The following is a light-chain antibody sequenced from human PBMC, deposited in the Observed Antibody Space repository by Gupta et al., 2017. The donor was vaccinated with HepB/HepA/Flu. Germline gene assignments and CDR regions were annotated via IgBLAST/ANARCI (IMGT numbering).Light chain of an antibody. CDR2: EDS. V-gene: IGLV2-14*01. CDR1: SSDIRGYNY. CDR3: SSCESSRSPQVV. J-gene: IGLJ2*01. Sequence: QSPPSPPASASASSGHPTTTSCTVSSSDIRGYNYVSWYQQHPGKAPKLMMYEDSKRPSGVSKRFSGSKSGNTASLTISGLQAEDEADYYCSSCESSRSPQVVFGGGTKLTVL.